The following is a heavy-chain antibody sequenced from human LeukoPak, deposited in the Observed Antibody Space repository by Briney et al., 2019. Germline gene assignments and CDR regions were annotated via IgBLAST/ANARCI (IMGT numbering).Heavy chain of an antibody. CDR2: INTNTGNP. Sequence: ASVKVSCKASGYTFTSYAMNWVRQAPGQGLEWMGWINTNTGNPTYAQGFTGRFVFSLDTSVSTAYPQISSLKAEDTAVYYCARGPLWELLLDHSPIFDYWGQGTLVTVSS. CDR1: GYTFTSYA. D-gene: IGHD1-26*01. CDR3: ARGPLWELLLDHSPIFDY. J-gene: IGHJ4*02. V-gene: IGHV7-4-1*02.